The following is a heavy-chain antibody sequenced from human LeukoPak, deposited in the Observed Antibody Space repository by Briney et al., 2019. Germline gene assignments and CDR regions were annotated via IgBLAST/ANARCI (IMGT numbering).Heavy chain of an antibody. V-gene: IGHV3-23*01. CDR1: GFAFSNYG. D-gene: IGHD6-13*01. CDR2: ISGSGHNT. J-gene: IGHJ4*02. CDR3: ARRWYSSSWYGREDYFDY. Sequence: GGSLRLSCEASGFAFSNYGMTWVRQAPGKGLEWVSTISGSGHNTCYTDSVKGRFTISRDDSKNTLYLQMNSLRAEDTAVYYCARRWYSSSWYGREDYFDYWGQGTLVTVSS.